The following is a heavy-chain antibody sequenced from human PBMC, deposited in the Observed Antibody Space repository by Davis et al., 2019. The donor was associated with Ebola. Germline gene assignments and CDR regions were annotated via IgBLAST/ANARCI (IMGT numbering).Heavy chain of an antibody. CDR3: ATLWFGELLGMDV. J-gene: IGHJ6*04. CDR2: ISAYNGNT. Sequence: AASVKVSCKAYGYIFTRYTIHWVRQGPGQRLEWMGWISAYNGNTNYAQKLQGRVTMTTDTSTSTAYMELSRLRSDDTAVYYCATLWFGELLGMDVWGKGTTVTVSS. CDR1: GYIFTRYT. V-gene: IGHV1-18*01. D-gene: IGHD3-10*01.